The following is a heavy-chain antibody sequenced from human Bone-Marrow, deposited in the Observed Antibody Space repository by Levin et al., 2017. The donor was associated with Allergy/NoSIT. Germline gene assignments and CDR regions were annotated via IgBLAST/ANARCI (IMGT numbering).Heavy chain of an antibody. Sequence: ASVKFSCKASGYTFTGYFMHWVRQAPGQGLEWMAWINPNSGDTRLAQKFQGRVTMNTDTSISTAYMELTSLRSDDTAVYYCARGSVRGVMAPTGMDVWGQGTTVTVSS. V-gene: IGHV1-2*02. D-gene: IGHD3-10*01. J-gene: IGHJ6*02. CDR1: GYTFTGYF. CDR3: ARGSVRGVMAPTGMDV. CDR2: INPNSGDT.